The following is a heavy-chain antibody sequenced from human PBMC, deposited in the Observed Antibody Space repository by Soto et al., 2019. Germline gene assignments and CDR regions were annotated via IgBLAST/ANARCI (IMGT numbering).Heavy chain of an antibody. CDR2: IYYSGST. J-gene: IGHJ6*02. D-gene: IGHD3-10*01. CDR3: ASTPGLWFGDIYGMDV. V-gene: IGHV4-31*03. CDR1: GGSISSGGYY. Sequence: LSLTCTVSGGSISSGGYYWSWIRQHPGKGLEWIGYIYYSGSTYYNPSLKSRVTISVDTSKNQFSLKLSSVTAADTAVYYCASTPGLWFGDIYGMDVWGQGTTVTVSS.